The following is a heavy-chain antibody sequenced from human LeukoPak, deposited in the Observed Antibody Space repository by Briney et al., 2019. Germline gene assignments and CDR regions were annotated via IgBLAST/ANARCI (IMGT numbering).Heavy chain of an antibody. CDR2: IIPSDGLT. D-gene: IGHD2-8*01. Sequence: ASVKVSCKASGYTFSSYYVHWVRQAPGQGLEWMGMIIPSDGLTSYAQKFQGRVTMTRDMSTSTVYMELSSLRSEDTAVYYCARDNDFDYWGQGTLVTVSS. CDR3: ARDNDFDY. CDR1: GYTFSSYY. J-gene: IGHJ4*02. V-gene: IGHV1-46*01.